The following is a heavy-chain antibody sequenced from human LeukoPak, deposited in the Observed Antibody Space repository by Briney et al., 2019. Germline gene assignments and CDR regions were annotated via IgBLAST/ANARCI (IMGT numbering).Heavy chain of an antibody. Sequence: GGSLRLSCAASGFTFSDYYMTWIRQAPGKGLEWISHISHNGGNIHYADSVKGRFTISRDNAKNSLHLQMNTLRAEDTAVYYCARVAWGPTAYYFDYWGQGTLVTVS. V-gene: IGHV3-11*01. CDR3: ARVAWGPTAYYFDY. J-gene: IGHJ4*02. D-gene: IGHD7-27*01. CDR1: GFTFSDYY. CDR2: ISHNGGNI.